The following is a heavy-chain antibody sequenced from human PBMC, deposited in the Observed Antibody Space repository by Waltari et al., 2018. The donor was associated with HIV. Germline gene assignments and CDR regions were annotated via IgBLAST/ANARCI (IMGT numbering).Heavy chain of an antibody. CDR2: ISWDGGST. Sequence: EVQLVESGGVVVQPGGSLRLSCAASGFTFDDYAMHWVRQAPGKGLGWVSLISWDGGSTYYADSVKGRFTISRDNSKNSLYLQMNSLRAEDTALYYCSTYGDSEAFDIWGQGTMVTVSS. J-gene: IGHJ3*02. CDR3: STYGDSEAFDI. CDR1: GFTFDDYA. D-gene: IGHD4-17*01. V-gene: IGHV3-43D*03.